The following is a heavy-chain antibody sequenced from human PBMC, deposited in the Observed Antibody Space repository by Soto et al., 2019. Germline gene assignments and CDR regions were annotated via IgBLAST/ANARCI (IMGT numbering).Heavy chain of an antibody. CDR3: ARDLSVTMVRGVFEPADY. V-gene: IGHV3-33*01. Sequence: QVQLVESGGGVVQPGRSLRLSCAASGFTFSSYGMHWVRQAPGKGLEWVAVIWYDGSNKYYADSVKGRFTISRDNSKNTLYRQMNSLRAADTAVYYCARDLSVTMVRGVFEPADYWGQGTLVTVSS. D-gene: IGHD3-10*01. CDR1: GFTFSSYG. J-gene: IGHJ4*02. CDR2: IWYDGSNK.